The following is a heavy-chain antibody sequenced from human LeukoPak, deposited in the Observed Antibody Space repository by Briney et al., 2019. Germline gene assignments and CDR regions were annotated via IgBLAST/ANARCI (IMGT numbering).Heavy chain of an antibody. CDR3: ATDPTLYYYDSSGSYFDY. CDR2: ITNDGGRK. CDR1: GFTFSNYA. V-gene: IGHV3-30-3*01. D-gene: IGHD3-22*01. J-gene: IGHJ4*02. Sequence: GGSLRLSCAASGFTFSNYAIHWVRQAPGKGLEWVTVITNDGGRKYYADPVKGRFTVSRDNSKNTLYLQMNSLRAEDTAVYYCATDPTLYYYDSSGSYFDYWGQGTLVTVSS.